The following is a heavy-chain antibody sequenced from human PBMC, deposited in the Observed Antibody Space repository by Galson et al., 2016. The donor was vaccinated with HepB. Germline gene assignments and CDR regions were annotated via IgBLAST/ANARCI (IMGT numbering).Heavy chain of an antibody. CDR2: VYSGGPT. Sequence: SLRLSCAASGFTVISNYMTWVRQAPGKGLEWVSVVYSGGPTYYADSVKGRFTISRDNSKNTLYLQMNSLRAEDTAIYYCARDAGYYGMDVWGQGTTVTVSS. V-gene: IGHV3-53*01. CDR1: GFTVISNY. CDR3: ARDAGYYGMDV. J-gene: IGHJ6*02.